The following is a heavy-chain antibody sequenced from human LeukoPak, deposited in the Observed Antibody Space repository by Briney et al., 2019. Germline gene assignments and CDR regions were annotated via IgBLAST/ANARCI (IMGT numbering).Heavy chain of an antibody. CDR3: ARGIVVVVAATNWFDP. J-gene: IGHJ5*02. CDR2: INNDGSLT. V-gene: IGHV3-74*01. CDR1: GFTFSSYW. Sequence: PGGSLRLSCAASGFTFSSYWMHWVRQTPGKGLVWVSRINNDGSLTNYADSVKGRFTISRDNAKNTLYLQMNSLRAEDTAVYYCARGIVVVVAATNWFDPWGQGTLVTVSS. D-gene: IGHD2-15*01.